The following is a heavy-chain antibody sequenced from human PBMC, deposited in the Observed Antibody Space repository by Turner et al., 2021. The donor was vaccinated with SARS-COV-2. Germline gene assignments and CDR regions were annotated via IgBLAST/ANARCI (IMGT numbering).Heavy chain of an antibody. CDR3: ARLPVGYYGSGSYYHYGMDV. J-gene: IGHJ6*02. CDR1: GRPISISSYY. D-gene: IGHD3-10*01. Sequence: QLQLQEPGPGLANPSDTLSLTCTVSGRPISISSYYWGWLRQPTGKGLEWIGSIYYSGSTYYNPSLKSRVTISVDTSKNQFSLKLSSVTAADTAVYYCARLPVGYYGSGSYYHYGMDVWGQGTTVTVSS. V-gene: IGHV4-39*01. CDR2: IYYSGST.